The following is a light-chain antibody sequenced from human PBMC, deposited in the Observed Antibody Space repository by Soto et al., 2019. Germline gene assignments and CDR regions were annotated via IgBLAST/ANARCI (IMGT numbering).Light chain of an antibody. Sequence: DSQMTQSPSTLPASVGDRVTITCRASQSISSWLAWYQQKPGKAPKLLIYKASLLQSGVPSRFSGSGSGTEFTLTISSLQPEDFATYYCQQYDRYPVTFGGGTKVDNK. CDR1: QSISSW. CDR3: QQYDRYPVT. V-gene: IGKV1-5*03. J-gene: IGKJ4*01. CDR2: KAS.